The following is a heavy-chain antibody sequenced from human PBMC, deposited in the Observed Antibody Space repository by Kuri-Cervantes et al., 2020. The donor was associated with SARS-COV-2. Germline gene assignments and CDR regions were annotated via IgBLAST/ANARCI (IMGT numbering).Heavy chain of an antibody. V-gene: IGHV1-69*06. CDR1: GGTFSSYA. J-gene: IGHJ4*02. D-gene: IGHD5-24*01. CDR2: IIPIFGTA. CDR3: ARFGSQEDGYNSGNY. Sequence: SVKVSCKASGGTFSSYAISWVRQAPGQGLEWMGGIIPIFGTANYAQKFQDRVTITADKSTSTAYMELSSLRSEDTAVYYCARFGSQEDGYNSGNYWGQGTLVTVSS.